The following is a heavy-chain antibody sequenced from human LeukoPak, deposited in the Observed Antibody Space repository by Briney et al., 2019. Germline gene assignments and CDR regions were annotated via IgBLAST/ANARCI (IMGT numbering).Heavy chain of an antibody. Sequence: SETLSLTCTVSGASISSYYWSWIRQPPEKGLEWIGYIYYFGSTNYNASLKSRVTISVDTSNNHFSLKLSSVTAADTAVYYCARTSPSAPYCDYWGQGTLVTVSS. CDR3: ARTSPSAPYCDY. CDR2: IYYFGST. J-gene: IGHJ4*02. D-gene: IGHD4-11*01. V-gene: IGHV4-59*08. CDR1: GASISSYY.